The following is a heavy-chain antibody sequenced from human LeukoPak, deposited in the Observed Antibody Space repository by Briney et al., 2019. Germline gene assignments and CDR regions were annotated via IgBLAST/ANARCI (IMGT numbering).Heavy chain of an antibody. V-gene: IGHV4-59*01. CDR1: GGSSSSYY. CDR2: MSYSGRT. Sequence: SETLSLTCIVSGGSSSSYYWTCIRQPPGKGLEWIGYMSYSGRTNYNPSLKSRVIISLGTSKNQFSLKVTSVTAADTAVYYCARHDYADSPLEYWGQGTLVTVSS. D-gene: IGHD4-17*01. CDR3: ARHDYADSPLEY. J-gene: IGHJ4*02.